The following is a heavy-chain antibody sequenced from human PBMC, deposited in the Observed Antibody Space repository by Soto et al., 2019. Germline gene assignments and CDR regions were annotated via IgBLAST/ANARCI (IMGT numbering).Heavy chain of an antibody. Sequence: QVQLEQSGAEVKRPGSSVKVSCKASGGTFSRYGISWVRQAPGQGLEWMGGIIPIFGTANYAQKFQGRVTITADESTSTAYMELSSLRSEDTAVYYCASQTGTTGNYYYGMDVWGQGTTVTVSS. CDR1: GGTFSRYG. CDR3: ASQTGTTGNYYYGMDV. D-gene: IGHD1-1*01. V-gene: IGHV1-69*12. CDR2: IIPIFGTA. J-gene: IGHJ6*02.